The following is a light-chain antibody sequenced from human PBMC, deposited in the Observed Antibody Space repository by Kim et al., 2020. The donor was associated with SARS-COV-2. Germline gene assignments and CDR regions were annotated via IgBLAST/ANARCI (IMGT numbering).Light chain of an antibody. V-gene: IGLV3-25*03. CDR1: AVSKQY. Sequence: SVLPGQTARITCSGDAVSKQYVNWYQQKPGQAPVLVIYKDKERPSGIPERFSGSTSGKTVTLTISGVQAEDEAEYYCQSADNRVVVFGGGTQLTVL. CDR3: QSADNRVVV. J-gene: IGLJ2*01. CDR2: KDK.